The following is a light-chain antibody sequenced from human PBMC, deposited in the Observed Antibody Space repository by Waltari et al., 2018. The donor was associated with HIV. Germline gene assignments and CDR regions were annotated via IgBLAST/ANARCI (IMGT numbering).Light chain of an antibody. CDR2: DNN. CDR1: SSNIGNNS. J-gene: IGLJ1*01. Sequence: QSVLTQPPSVSAAPGQKVTISCSGSSSNIGNNSVSCYQQLPGTAPKLLIYDNNKRPSGIPDRFSGSKSGTSATLGITGLQTGDEADYYCGAWDSSLSAVVFGTGTKVTVL. V-gene: IGLV1-51*01. CDR3: GAWDSSLSAVV.